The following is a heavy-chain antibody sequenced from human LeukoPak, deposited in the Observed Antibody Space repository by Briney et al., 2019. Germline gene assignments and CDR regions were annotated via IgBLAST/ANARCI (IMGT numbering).Heavy chain of an antibody. CDR3: ARVVFGFGSGSPRLYYFDY. D-gene: IGHD3-10*01. CDR1: GGSISSSSYY. CDR2: IYYSGST. J-gene: IGHJ4*02. Sequence: SETLSLTCTVSGGSISSSSYYWGWIRQPPGKGLEWIGSIYYSGSTYYNPSLKSRVTISVDTSKNQFSLKLSSVTAADTAVYYCARVVFGFGSGSPRLYYFDYWGQGTLVTVSS. V-gene: IGHV4-39*07.